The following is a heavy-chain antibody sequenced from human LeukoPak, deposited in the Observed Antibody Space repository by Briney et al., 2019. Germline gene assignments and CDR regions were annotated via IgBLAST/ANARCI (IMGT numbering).Heavy chain of an antibody. D-gene: IGHD5-18*01. J-gene: IGHJ3*02. Sequence: GAPVKVSCKASGYTFTGYYMHWVRQAPGQGLEWMGWINPNSGGTNCAQKFQGRVTMTRDTSINTAYMELSSLRFDDTAVYYCARGLGYSHGPKDDAFDIWGQGTMVTVSS. CDR3: ARGLGYSHGPKDDAFDI. CDR1: GYTFTGYY. CDR2: INPNSGGT. V-gene: IGHV1-2*02.